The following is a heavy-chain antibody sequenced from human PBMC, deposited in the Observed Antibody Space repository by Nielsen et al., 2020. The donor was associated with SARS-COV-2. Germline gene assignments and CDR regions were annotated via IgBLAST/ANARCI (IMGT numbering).Heavy chain of an antibody. Sequence: SETLSLTCIVSDGSISSSTYYWGWIRQPPGKGLEWIGSFFYSGSTYYNPSLRSRVTISVDTSKAQFSLKLNSVTAADTAVYYCARRGLAESYGMDVWGQGTTVTVSS. CDR3: ARRGLAESYGMDV. CDR2: FFYSGST. V-gene: IGHV4-39*07. CDR1: DGSISSSTYY. D-gene: IGHD6-19*01. J-gene: IGHJ6*02.